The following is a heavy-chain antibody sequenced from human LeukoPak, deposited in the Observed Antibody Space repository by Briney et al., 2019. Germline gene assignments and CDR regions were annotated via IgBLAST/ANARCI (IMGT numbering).Heavy chain of an antibody. CDR3: ARDPAGKYSSSWFDY. CDR2: IKQDGSEK. V-gene: IGHV3-7*01. Sequence: GGSLRLSCAASGFTFSSYWMHWVRQAPGRGLEWVANIKQDGSEKYYVDSVKGRFTISRDNAKNSLYLQMNSLRAEDTAVYYCARDPAGKYSSSWFDYWGQGTLVTVSS. J-gene: IGHJ4*02. CDR1: GFTFSSYW. D-gene: IGHD6-13*01.